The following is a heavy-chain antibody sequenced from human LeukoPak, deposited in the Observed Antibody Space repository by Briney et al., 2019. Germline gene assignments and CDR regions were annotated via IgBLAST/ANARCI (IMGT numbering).Heavy chain of an antibody. CDR1: GGTFISYA. J-gene: IGHJ1*01. CDR3: ARGVTYYYDSSGYYYPANEYFQH. CDR2: IIPIFGTA. Sequence: SVNVSCKASGGTFISYAISWVRQAPGQGLEWMGGIIPIFGTANYAQKFQGRVTITADESTSTAYMELSSLRSEDTAVYYCARGVTYYYDSSGYYYPANEYFQHWGQGTLVTVSS. V-gene: IGHV1-69*13. D-gene: IGHD3-22*01.